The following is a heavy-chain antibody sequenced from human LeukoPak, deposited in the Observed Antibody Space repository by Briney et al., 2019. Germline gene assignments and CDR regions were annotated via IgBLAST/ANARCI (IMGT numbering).Heavy chain of an antibody. CDR1: GYTFTNYA. V-gene: IGHV7-4-1*02. Sequence: GASVKVSCKASGYTFTNYAMNWVRQAPGQGLEWMGWLHTSTGNPTYAQGFTGRFVFSLDTSVSTTYLQISSLKAEDTAVYYCARAFQSLGGLSLPDYWGQGTLVTVSS. J-gene: IGHJ4*02. CDR3: ARAFQSLGGLSLPDY. CDR2: LHTSTGNP. D-gene: IGHD3-16*02.